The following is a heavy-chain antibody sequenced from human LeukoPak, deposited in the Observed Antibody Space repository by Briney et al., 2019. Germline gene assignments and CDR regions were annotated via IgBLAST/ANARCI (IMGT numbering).Heavy chain of an antibody. CDR2: IKQDGSEK. Sequence: GGSLRLSCAASGFTFSSYWMSWVRQAPGKGLEWVANIKQDGSEKYYVDSVKGRFTISRDNAKNSLYLQMNSLRAEDTAVYYCARDGGVGALQDYFDYWGQGTLVTVSS. V-gene: IGHV3-7*01. CDR1: GFTFSSYW. D-gene: IGHD1-26*01. CDR3: ARDGGVGALQDYFDY. J-gene: IGHJ4*02.